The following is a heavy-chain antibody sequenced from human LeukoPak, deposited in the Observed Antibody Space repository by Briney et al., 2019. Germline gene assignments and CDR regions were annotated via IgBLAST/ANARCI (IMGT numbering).Heavy chain of an antibody. CDR2: ISWNSGSI. V-gene: IGHV3-9*01. CDR3: AKGRRERGAFDY. J-gene: IGHJ4*02. D-gene: IGHD4/OR15-4a*01. Sequence: PGRSLRLSCAASGFTFDDYAMHWVRQAPGKGLEWVSGISWNSGSIGYADSVKGRFTISRDNAKNSLYLQMNSLRAEDTALYYCAKGRRERGAFDYWDQGTLVTVSS. CDR1: GFTFDDYA.